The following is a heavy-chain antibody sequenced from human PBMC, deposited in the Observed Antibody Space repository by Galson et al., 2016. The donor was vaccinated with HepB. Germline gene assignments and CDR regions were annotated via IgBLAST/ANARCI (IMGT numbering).Heavy chain of an antibody. CDR1: GFTFSDYW. J-gene: IGHJ6*02. Sequence: SLRLSCAASGFTFSDYWMEWVRQAPGKGLVWVSRINGVGRTTTHVDSVKGRLTISRDNAKNTVYLEMSGLRAEDTAVYYCARGEYDYGDYGRGGGVDVWGQGTTVTVSS. V-gene: IGHV3-74*01. CDR2: INGVGRTT. CDR3: ARGEYDYGDYGRGGGVDV. D-gene: IGHD4-17*01.